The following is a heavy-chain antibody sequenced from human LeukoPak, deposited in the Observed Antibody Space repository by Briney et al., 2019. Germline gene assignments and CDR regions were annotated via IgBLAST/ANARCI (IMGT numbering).Heavy chain of an antibody. Sequence: SETLSLTCTVSGGSIRSYFWSWIRQPPGKGLEWIGYVYYRGSTNYNPSLKSRVTISVDTSKKQFSLKLSSVTAADTAVYYCARRPDGTSHFDTWGQGTLVTVSS. V-gene: IGHV4-59*08. CDR1: GGSIRSYF. J-gene: IGHJ4*02. CDR3: ARRPDGTSHFDT. CDR2: VYYRGST. D-gene: IGHD6-6*01.